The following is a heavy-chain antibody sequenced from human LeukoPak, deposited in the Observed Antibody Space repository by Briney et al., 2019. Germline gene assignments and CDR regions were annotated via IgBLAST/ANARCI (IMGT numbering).Heavy chain of an antibody. CDR3: ASGSQWLVRPPQALYFQH. J-gene: IGHJ1*01. CDR2: VYYGGST. Sequence: PSETLSLTCTVSGGSISSSSYYWGWIRQPPGKGLEWIGTVYYGGSTYYNPSLKSRVAISVDTSKNQFSLKLSSVTAADTAVYYCASGSQWLVRPPQALYFQHWGQGTLVTVSS. CDR1: GGSISSSSYY. V-gene: IGHV4-39*01. D-gene: IGHD6-19*01.